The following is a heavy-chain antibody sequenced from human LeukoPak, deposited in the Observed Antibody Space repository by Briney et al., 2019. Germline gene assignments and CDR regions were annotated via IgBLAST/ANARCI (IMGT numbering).Heavy chain of an antibody. Sequence: PSETLSLTCIVSGGSISSGTYYWGWIRQPPGKGLEWIGSIYYSGSTYYNPSLKSRVTISVDTSKNQFSLKLSSVTAADTAVYYGARHDLGDYSSVWYYFDYWGQGTLVTVSS. D-gene: IGHD6-19*01. CDR3: ARHDLGDYSSVWYYFDY. V-gene: IGHV4-39*01. CDR2: IYYSGST. J-gene: IGHJ4*02. CDR1: GGSISSGTYY.